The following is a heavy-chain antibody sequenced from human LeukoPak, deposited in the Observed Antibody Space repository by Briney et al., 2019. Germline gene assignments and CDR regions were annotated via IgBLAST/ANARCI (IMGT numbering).Heavy chain of an antibody. CDR1: GFTSSSYS. Sequence: GGSLRLSCAASGFTSSSYSMNWVRQAPGKGLEWVSSISSSSSYIYYADSVKGRFTISRDNAKNSLYLQMNSLRAEDTAVYYCARALATGGNSFDYWGQGTLVTVSS. J-gene: IGHJ4*02. V-gene: IGHV3-21*01. CDR2: ISSSSSYI. D-gene: IGHD4-23*01. CDR3: ARALATGGNSFDY.